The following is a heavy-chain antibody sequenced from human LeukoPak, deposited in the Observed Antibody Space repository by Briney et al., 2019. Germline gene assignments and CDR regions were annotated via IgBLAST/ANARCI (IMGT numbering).Heavy chain of an antibody. CDR1: GFTVSSNY. CDR2: IYSGGST. V-gene: IGHV3-66*02. J-gene: IGHJ6*03. D-gene: IGHD6-6*01. CDR3: ARDRREQLVFFYYYYMDV. Sequence: GGSLRLSCAASGFTVSSNYMSWVRQAPGKGLEWVSVIYSGGSTYYADSVKGRFTISGDNSKNTLYLQMNSLRAEDTAVYYCARDRREQLVFFYYYYMDVWGKGTTVTVSS.